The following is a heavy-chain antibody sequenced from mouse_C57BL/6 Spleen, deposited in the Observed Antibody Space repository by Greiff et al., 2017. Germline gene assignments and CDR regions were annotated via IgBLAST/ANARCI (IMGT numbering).Heavy chain of an antibody. Sequence: VQLQQSGAELVRPGASVKLSCTASGFNVKDDYMPWVKQRPEQGLEWIGWIDPANGDTEYASKFQGKATITADTSSNTAYLQLSSLTSEDTAVYYCTTLTGPGFADWGQGTLVTVSA. CDR3: TTLTGPGFAD. CDR2: IDPANGDT. J-gene: IGHJ3*01. V-gene: IGHV14-4*01. CDR1: GFNVKDDY. D-gene: IGHD4-1*01.